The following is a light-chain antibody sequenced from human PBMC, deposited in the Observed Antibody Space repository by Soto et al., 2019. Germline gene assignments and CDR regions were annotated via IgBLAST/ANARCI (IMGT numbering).Light chain of an antibody. Sequence: QSVLTQPPSVSGSPGQRVTISCTGSSSNIGAGYDVHWYQQLPGTAPKLLIYGNSNRPSGVPNRFSGSQSRPSASLAITGLQAEDEADYYCHSYDSSPTALFGGGTKLTVL. CDR2: GNS. CDR1: SSNIGAGYD. CDR3: HSYDSSPTAL. J-gene: IGLJ3*02. V-gene: IGLV1-40*01.